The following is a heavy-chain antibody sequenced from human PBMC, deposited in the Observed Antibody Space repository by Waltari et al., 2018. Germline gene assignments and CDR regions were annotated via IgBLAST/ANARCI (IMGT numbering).Heavy chain of an antibody. CDR2: ISYDGSNK. CDR1: GFTFSSYW. CDR3: ARTLAGSGSYYDRYYYGMDV. V-gene: IGHV3-30-3*01. J-gene: IGHJ6*02. D-gene: IGHD3-10*01. Sequence: VQLVESGGGLVQPGGSLRLSCAASGFTFSSYWMSWVRQAPGKGLEWVAVISYDGSNKYYADSVKGRFTISRDNSKNTLYLQMNSLRAEDTAVYYCARTLAGSGSYYDRYYYGMDVWGQGTTVTVSS.